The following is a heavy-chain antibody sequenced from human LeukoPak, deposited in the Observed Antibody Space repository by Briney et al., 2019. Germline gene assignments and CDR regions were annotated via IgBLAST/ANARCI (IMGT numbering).Heavy chain of an antibody. CDR3: ARDSINYSGYFDY. J-gene: IGHJ4*02. D-gene: IGHD3-22*01. V-gene: IGHV2-70*04. Sequence: SGPALVKPTQTLTLTCTFSGFPLSTTGMRVSWIRQPPGKALEWLARIDWDDDKFYSTSLKTRLTVSKDTSKNQVVLTMTNMDPVDTATYYCARDSINYSGYFDYWGQGTLVTVSS. CDR1: GFPLSTTGMR. CDR2: IDWDDDK.